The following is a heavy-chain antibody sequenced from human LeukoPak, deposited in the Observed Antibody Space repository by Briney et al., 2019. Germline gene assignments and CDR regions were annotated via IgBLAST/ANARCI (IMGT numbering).Heavy chain of an antibody. V-gene: IGHV3-23*01. CDR2: ISGSGDST. Sequence: PTGGSLRLSCAASGFTFSNYAMSWVRQAPGKGLDWVSAISGSGDSTYYADSVKGRFTISRDNSKNTLSLQMNSLRAEDTAVYFCAKDVRQWLILPFEYWGHGTLVTVSS. CDR3: AKDVRQWLILPFEY. D-gene: IGHD6-19*01. J-gene: IGHJ4*01. CDR1: GFTFSNYA.